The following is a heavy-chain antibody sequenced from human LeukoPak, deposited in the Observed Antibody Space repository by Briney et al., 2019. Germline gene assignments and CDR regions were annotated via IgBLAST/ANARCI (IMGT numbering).Heavy chain of an antibody. CDR1: GGSISSYY. V-gene: IGHV4-59*01. Sequence: PSETLSLTCTVSGGSISSYYWSWIRQPPGKGLERIGYIYYSGSTNYNPSLKSRVTISVDTSKNQFSLKLSSVTAADTAVYYCAVWYYDYVWGSRFDPWGQGTLVTVSS. D-gene: IGHD3-16*01. J-gene: IGHJ5*02. CDR2: IYYSGST. CDR3: AVWYYDYVWGSRFDP.